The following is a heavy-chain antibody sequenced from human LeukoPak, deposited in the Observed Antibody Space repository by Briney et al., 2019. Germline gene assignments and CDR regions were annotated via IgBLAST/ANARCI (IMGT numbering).Heavy chain of an antibody. V-gene: IGHV4-34*01. Sequence: SETLSLTCAVYGGSFSGYYWSWIRQPPGKGLEWIGEINHSGSTNYNPSLKSPVTISIDTSKNQFSLKLSSVTAADTAVYYCARGRYFDLWGRGTLVTVSS. J-gene: IGHJ2*01. CDR1: GGSFSGYY. CDR2: INHSGST. CDR3: ARGRYFDL.